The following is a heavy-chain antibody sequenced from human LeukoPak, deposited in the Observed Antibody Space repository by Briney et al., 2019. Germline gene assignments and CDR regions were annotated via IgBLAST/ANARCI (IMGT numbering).Heavy chain of an antibody. Sequence: GGSLRLSCAASGFTFSGYGMHWVRQAPGKGLEWVAVISYDGSNKYNADSVKGRFTISRDNSKNTLYLQMNSLRAEDTAVYYCAKDSLRLRYYDILTGYYIPWGYFDYWGQGTLVTVSS. CDR1: GFTFSGYG. V-gene: IGHV3-30*18. CDR2: ISYDGSNK. J-gene: IGHJ4*02. CDR3: AKDSLRLRYYDILTGYYIPWGYFDY. D-gene: IGHD3-9*01.